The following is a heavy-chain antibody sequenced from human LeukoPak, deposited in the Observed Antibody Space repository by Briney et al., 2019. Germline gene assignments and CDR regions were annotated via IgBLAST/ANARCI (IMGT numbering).Heavy chain of an antibody. CDR3: ARAYCAGGCSGF. CDR1: GLTFSDYY. Sequence: GGSLRLSCAASGLTFSDYYMSWFRQAPGKGLDWVSYISDSGNTMYYADSVKGRFIISRDNAKNSLYLQMNSLRAEDTAVYYCARAYCAGGCSGFWGQGTLVTVSS. V-gene: IGHV3-11*01. CDR2: ISDSGNTM. D-gene: IGHD2-21*02. J-gene: IGHJ4*02.